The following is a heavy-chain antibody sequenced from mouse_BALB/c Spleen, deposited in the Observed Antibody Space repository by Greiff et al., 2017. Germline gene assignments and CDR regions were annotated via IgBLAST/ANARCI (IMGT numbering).Heavy chain of an antibody. CDR3: ASYYGYDWFAY. CDR2: IWAGGST. CDR1: GFSLTSYG. J-gene: IGHJ3*01. Sequence: VQVVESGPGLVAPSQSLSITCTVSGFSLTSYGVHWVRQPPGKGLEWLGVIWAGGSTNYNSALMSRLSISKDNSKSQVFLKMNSLQTDDTAMYYCASYYGYDWFAYWGQGTLVTVSA. D-gene: IGHD2-2*01. V-gene: IGHV2-9*02.